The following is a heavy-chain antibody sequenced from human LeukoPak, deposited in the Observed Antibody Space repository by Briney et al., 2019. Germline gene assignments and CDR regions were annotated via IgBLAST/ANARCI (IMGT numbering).Heavy chain of an antibody. J-gene: IGHJ3*02. CDR3: AREGGSEAFDI. CDR1: GFTFSSYS. Sequence: PGGPLRLSCAASGFTFSSYSMNWVRHAPGKGLEWVSSISSSSSYIYYADPVKGRFTISSDNAKNSLYLQMNGLRAEDTAVYYCAREGGSEAFDIWGQGTMVTVSS. CDR2: ISSSSSYI. D-gene: IGHD3-16*01. V-gene: IGHV3-21*01.